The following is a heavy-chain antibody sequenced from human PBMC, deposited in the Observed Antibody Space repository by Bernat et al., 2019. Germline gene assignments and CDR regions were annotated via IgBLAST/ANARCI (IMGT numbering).Heavy chain of an antibody. CDR3: ARDRYPSTTIPAGFYFDF. CDR2: ISFDGREQ. V-gene: IGHV3-30*15. D-gene: IGHD3-16*02. Sequence: QVQLVQSGGGVVQPGKSLRLSCAASGLTLSHYAVHWVRQAPGKGLEWVAVISFDGREQYYVDSVKGRFTISRDNSKNTLFLQMSSLGVDDTGVYYWARDRYPSTTIPAGFYFDFWGQVTLFTVSS. J-gene: IGHJ4*02. CDR1: GLTLSHYA.